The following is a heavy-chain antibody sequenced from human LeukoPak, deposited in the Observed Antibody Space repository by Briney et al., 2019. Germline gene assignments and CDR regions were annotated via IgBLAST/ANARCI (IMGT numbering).Heavy chain of an antibody. CDR1: NYSIGSDYY. V-gene: IGHV4-38-2*02. D-gene: IGHD5-18*01. J-gene: IGHJ4*02. Sequence: SETLSLTCTVSNYSIGSDYYWGWIRPSPGKGFEWIGSVSHSGTAYYKPSLKSRVTVSLDTSKNQFFLKLKSVTAADTAIYYCARDRSWIQLCLFDYWGQGALVTVSS. CDR2: VSHSGTA. CDR3: ARDRSWIQLCLFDY.